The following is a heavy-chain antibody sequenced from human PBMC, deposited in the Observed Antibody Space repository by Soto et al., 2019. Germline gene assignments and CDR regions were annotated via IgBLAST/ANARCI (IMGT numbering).Heavy chain of an antibody. CDR1: GGSLGSSGYY. CDR2: IYYSGNT. J-gene: IGHJ4*02. Sequence: SETLSLTCTVSGGSLGSSGYYWCWIRQSPGKGLEWIGNIYYSGNTFYNPSLKSRVTISVDTSKNQIYLHLSAVTAADTAIFYCASIAAPGTTHFDFWGQGTLVTVSS. V-gene: IGHV4-39*01. CDR3: ASIAAPGTTHFDF. D-gene: IGHD6-13*01.